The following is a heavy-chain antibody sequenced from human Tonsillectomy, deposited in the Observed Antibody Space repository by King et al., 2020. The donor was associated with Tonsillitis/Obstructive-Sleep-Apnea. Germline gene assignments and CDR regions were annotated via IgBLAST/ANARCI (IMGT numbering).Heavy chain of an antibody. CDR3: ARFEYSDWGGHDALDI. Sequence: VQLVESGGGLVQPGGSLRLSCAASGFTFTNYWMHWVRQVPGKGLVWVSRINGGGGTSTYADSVKGRFTISRDNARNTLYLQMDSLRADDTAVYYCARFEYSDWGGHDALDIWGQGTMVTVSS. CDR1: GFTFTNYW. J-gene: IGHJ3*02. CDR2: INGGGGTS. D-gene: IGHD5-12*01. V-gene: IGHV3-74*01.